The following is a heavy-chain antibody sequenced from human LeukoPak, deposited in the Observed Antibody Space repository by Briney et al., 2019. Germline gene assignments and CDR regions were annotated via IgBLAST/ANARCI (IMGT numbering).Heavy chain of an antibody. CDR2: IIPIFGTA. CDR1: GGTFSSYA. J-gene: IGHJ3*02. CDR3: ARVNYYDSSGYYYTAFDI. Sequence: SVKVSCKASGGTFSSYAISWVRQAPGQGLEWMGGIIPIFGTANYAQKFQGRVTITADESTSTAYMELSSLRSEDTAVYYCARVNYYDSSGYYYTAFDIWGQGTMVTVSS. V-gene: IGHV1-69*13. D-gene: IGHD3-22*01.